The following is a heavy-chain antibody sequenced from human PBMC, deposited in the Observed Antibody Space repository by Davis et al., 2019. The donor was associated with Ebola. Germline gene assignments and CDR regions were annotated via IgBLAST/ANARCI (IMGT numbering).Heavy chain of an antibody. D-gene: IGHD2-8*01. CDR3: ARVNGDFYSYGMDV. CDR2: INHSGST. V-gene: IGHV4-34*01. Sequence: SETLSLTCTVSGGSISSYYWSWIRQPPGKGLEWIGEINHSGSTNYNPSLKSRVTISVDTSKNQFFLKVSSVTAADTAVYYCARVNGDFYSYGMDVWGQGTTVTVS. CDR1: GGSISSYY. J-gene: IGHJ6*02.